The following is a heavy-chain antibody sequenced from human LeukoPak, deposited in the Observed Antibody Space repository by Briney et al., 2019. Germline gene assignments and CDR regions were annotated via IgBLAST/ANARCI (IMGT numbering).Heavy chain of an antibody. CDR3: AREWGMMGQLGPYDAFDI. D-gene: IGHD6-13*01. Sequence: GGSLRLSCAASGFTFSSYSMNWVRQAPGKGLEWVSSISSSSSYIYYADSVKGRFTISRDNAKNSLYLQMNSLRAEDTAVYYCAREWGMMGQLGPYDAFDIWGQGTMVTVSS. CDR1: GFTFSSYS. J-gene: IGHJ3*02. V-gene: IGHV3-21*01. CDR2: ISSSSSYI.